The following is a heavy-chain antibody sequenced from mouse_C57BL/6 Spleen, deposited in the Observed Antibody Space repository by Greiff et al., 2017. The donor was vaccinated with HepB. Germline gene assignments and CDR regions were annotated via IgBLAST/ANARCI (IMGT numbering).Heavy chain of an antibody. J-gene: IGHJ2*01. Sequence: EVQLQQSGPVLVKPGASVKMSCKASGYTFTDYYMNWVKQSHGKSLEWIGVINPYNGGTSYNQKFKGKATLTVDKSSSTAYMELNSLTSEDSAVYYCARDSYGSSRYYFDYWGQGTTLTVSS. D-gene: IGHD1-1*01. CDR1: GYTFTDYY. V-gene: IGHV1-19*01. CDR2: INPYNGGT. CDR3: ARDSYGSSRYYFDY.